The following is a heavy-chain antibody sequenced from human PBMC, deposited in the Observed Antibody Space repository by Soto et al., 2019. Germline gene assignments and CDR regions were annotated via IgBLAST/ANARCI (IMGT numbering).Heavy chain of an antibody. Sequence: QVQLVESGGGVVQPGRSLRLSCAASGFSFSNYGMHWVRQAPGKGLEWVAVIWNDGSNKYYADSVKGRFTISRDNSKNTLDLQINSLTAEGTAVYYCARMNLPTGVPGILGLDYWGQGTLVTVSS. V-gene: IGHV3-33*01. CDR1: GFSFSNYG. D-gene: IGHD1-1*01. J-gene: IGHJ4*02. CDR3: ARMNLPTGVPGILGLDY. CDR2: IWNDGSNK.